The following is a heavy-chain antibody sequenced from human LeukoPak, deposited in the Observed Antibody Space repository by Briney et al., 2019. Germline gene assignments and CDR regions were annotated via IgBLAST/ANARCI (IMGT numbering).Heavy chain of an antibody. Sequence: GGSLRLSCAASGFTFSDYGMHWVRQAPGKGLEWVALILYDGNNKYYVDSVKGRFTTSRDNSKNMLYLQMNSLRADDTAVYYCAKRDLTTEFDYWGQGTLVTVSS. CDR1: GFTFSDYG. CDR2: ILYDGNNK. J-gene: IGHJ4*02. CDR3: AKRDLTTEFDY. V-gene: IGHV3-30*02. D-gene: IGHD4-17*01.